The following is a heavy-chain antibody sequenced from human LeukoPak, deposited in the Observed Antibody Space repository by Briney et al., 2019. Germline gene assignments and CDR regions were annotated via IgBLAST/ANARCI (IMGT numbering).Heavy chain of an antibody. Sequence: PSETLSLTCTASGGSISSSSYYWGWIRQPPGKGLEWIGTIYYSGSTYYNPSLKSRVTISIDTPKNQFSLKLTSVTAADTAVYYCARVPLKSDSDYFDYWGQGTLVSVSS. J-gene: IGHJ4*02. CDR1: GGSISSSSYY. CDR3: ARVPLKSDSDYFDY. CDR2: IYYSGST. D-gene: IGHD2-21*02. V-gene: IGHV4-39*07.